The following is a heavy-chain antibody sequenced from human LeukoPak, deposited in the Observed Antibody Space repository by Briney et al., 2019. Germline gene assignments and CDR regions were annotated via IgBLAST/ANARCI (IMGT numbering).Heavy chain of an antibody. V-gene: IGHV3-74*01. J-gene: IGHJ4*02. CDR2: ISTDGSIT. Sequence: GGSLRLSCAASGFTFSASWMHWVRRAPGEGLVWVSRISTDGSITNYADSVKGRFTISRDNAKNTLYLQMNSLRAEDTALSYCARIGGSGSYSGHYLDQWGQGTLVSVSS. D-gene: IGHD3-10*01. CDR1: GFTFSASW. CDR3: ARIGGSGSYSGHYLDQ.